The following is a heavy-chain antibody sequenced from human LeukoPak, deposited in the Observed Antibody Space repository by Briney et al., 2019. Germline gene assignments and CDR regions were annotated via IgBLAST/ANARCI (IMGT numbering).Heavy chain of an antibody. J-gene: IGHJ5*02. CDR3: ASQQPLEHIVVVTSSGWFDP. CDR1: GGTFSSYA. D-gene: IGHD2-21*02. CDR2: IIPIFGTA. V-gene: IGHV1-69*13. Sequence: GASVKVSCKASGGTFSSYAISWVRQAPGQGLEWMGGIIPIFGTANYAQKFQGRVTITADESTSTAYMELSSLRSEDTAVYYCASQQPLEHIVVVTSSGWFDPWGQGTLVTVSS.